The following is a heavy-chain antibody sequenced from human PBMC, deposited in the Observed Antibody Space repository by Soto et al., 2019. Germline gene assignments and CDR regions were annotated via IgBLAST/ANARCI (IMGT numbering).Heavy chain of an antibody. CDR3: ARHDGGISGTRFQH. Sequence: LGESLKISCKGSGYSYTSNWIGWVRQMPGKGLEWVGLTHPGDSETRYSPSFQGQVIISVDKSISTAYLQWSSLKASDTAVYYYARHDGGISGTRFQHWGQGTLVTVSS. V-gene: IGHV5-51*01. J-gene: IGHJ1*01. CDR1: GYSYTSNW. D-gene: IGHD1-20*01. CDR2: THPGDSET.